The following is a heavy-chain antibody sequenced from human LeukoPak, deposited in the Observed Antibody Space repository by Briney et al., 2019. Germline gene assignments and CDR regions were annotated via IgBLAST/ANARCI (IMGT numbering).Heavy chain of an antibody. D-gene: IGHD6-19*01. V-gene: IGHV3-23*01. CDR3: AKDHPNIYSSGWYREEYLYYYYGMDV. CDR1: GFTFSSYA. J-gene: IGHJ6*02. CDR2: ISGSGGST. Sequence: GGSLRLSCAASGFTFSSYAMSWVRQAPGKGLEWVSAISGSGGSTYYADSVKGRFTISRDNSKNTLYLQMNSLRAEDTAVYYCAKDHPNIYSSGWYREEYLYYYYGMDVWGQGTTVTVSS.